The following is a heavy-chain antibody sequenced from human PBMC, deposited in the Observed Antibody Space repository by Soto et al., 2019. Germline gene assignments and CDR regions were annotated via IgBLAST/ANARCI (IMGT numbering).Heavy chain of an antibody. CDR1: GGTFSSYT. V-gene: IGHV1-69*02. J-gene: IGHJ5*02. D-gene: IGHD2-2*01. Sequence: QVQLVQSGAEVKKPGSSVNVSCKASGGTFSSYTISWVRQAPGQGLEWMGRIIPILGIANYAQKFQGRVTITADKSTSTAYMELSSLRSEDTAVYYCATVLCSSTSCYSGWFDPWGQGTLVTVSS. CDR3: ATVLCSSTSCYSGWFDP. CDR2: IIPILGIA.